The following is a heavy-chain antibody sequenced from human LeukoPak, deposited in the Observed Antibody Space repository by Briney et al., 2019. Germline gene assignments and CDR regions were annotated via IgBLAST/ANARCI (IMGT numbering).Heavy chain of an antibody. CDR2: IYHSGST. J-gene: IGHJ4*02. V-gene: IGHV4-30-2*01. Sequence: SETLSLTCTVSGGSISSGGYYWSWIRQPPGKGLEWIGYIYHSGSTSYNPSLKSRVTISVDRSKNQFSLKLSSVTAADTAVYYCAREVFYDFWSGHFDYWGQGTLVTVSS. CDR1: GGSISSGGYY. CDR3: AREVFYDFWSGHFDY. D-gene: IGHD3-3*01.